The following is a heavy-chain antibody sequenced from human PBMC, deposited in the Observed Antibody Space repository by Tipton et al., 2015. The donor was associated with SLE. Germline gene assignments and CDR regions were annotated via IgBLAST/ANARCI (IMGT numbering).Heavy chain of an antibody. D-gene: IGHD2-2*01. CDR2: IYYSGST. Sequence: TLSLTCAVSGYSISSGYYWGWIRQPPGKGLEWIGYIYYSGSTNYNPSLKSRVTISVDTSKNQFSLKLSSVTAADTAVYYCARGGPIVVVPAAMPLEGYFDLWGRGTLVTVSS. CDR1: GYSISSGYY. CDR3: ARGGPIVVVPAAMPLEGYFDL. J-gene: IGHJ2*01. V-gene: IGHV4-59*01.